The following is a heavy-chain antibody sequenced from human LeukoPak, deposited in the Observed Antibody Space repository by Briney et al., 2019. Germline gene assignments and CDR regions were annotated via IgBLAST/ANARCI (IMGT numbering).Heavy chain of an antibody. Sequence: PSETLSLTCFVSGGSISRYCWSWIRQPPGKGLEWIGYIYYSGSTNYNPSLKRRVTISVDTSKNQFSLKLSSVTAADTAVYYCARMGSSGYYYYNWFDPWGQGTLVTVSS. V-gene: IGHV4-59*01. CDR2: IYYSGST. J-gene: IGHJ5*02. D-gene: IGHD3-22*01. CDR3: ARMGSSGYYYYNWFDP. CDR1: GGSISRYC.